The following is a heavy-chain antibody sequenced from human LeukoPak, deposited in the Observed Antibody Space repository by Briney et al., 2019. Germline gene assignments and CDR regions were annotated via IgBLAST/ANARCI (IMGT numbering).Heavy chain of an antibody. V-gene: IGHV4-38-2*01. D-gene: IGHD6-19*01. CDR2: IYHSGST. J-gene: IGHJ3*02. CDR1: GYSISSGYY. CDR3: ASLEKYSSGWYVGDAFDI. Sequence: PSETLSLTCAVSGYSISSGYYWGWIRQPPGRGLEWIGSIYHSGSTYYSPSLKSRVTISVDTSKNQFSLKLSSVTAADTAVYYCASLEKYSSGWYVGDAFDIWGQGTMVTVSS.